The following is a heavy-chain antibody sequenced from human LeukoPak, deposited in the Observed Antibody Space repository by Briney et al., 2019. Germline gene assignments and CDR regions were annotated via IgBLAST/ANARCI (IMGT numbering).Heavy chain of an antibody. D-gene: IGHD3-10*01. V-gene: IGHV5-51*01. CDR3: ARAMVRGVTSFDP. Sequence: GESLKISCKGFGYDFTNYWIAWVRQMPGKGLEWVGIFYPANSETRYSPSFQGHVTMSADKSISTAYLQWSSLKASDTAMYYCARAMVRGVTSFDPWGQGTLVTVSS. CDR1: GYDFTNYW. J-gene: IGHJ5*02. CDR2: FYPANSET.